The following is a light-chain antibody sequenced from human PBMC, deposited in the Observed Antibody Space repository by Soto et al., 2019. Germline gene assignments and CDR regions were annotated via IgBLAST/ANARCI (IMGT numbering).Light chain of an antibody. CDR1: SSDVGGFNY. CDR2: DVG. Sequence: SALTQPASGYGSPGQSIAISCTRSSSDVGGFNYVSWYQQHPGKAPKLMIYDVGHRPPGVSDRFSGSKSGNTASLTISGLQAEDAADYYSGSSTTTSALFGTGTKVTVL. CDR3: GSSTTTSAL. J-gene: IGLJ1*01. V-gene: IGLV2-14*03.